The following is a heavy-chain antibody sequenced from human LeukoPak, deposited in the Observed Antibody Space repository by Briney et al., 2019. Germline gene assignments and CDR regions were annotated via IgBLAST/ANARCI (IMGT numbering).Heavy chain of an antibody. CDR2: FYYSGST. V-gene: IGHV4-59*02. D-gene: IGHD6-19*01. J-gene: IGHJ2*01. Sequence: SETLSLTCTVSGGSVSSAYWSWIRQPPGKGLEWIGYFYYSGSTNYNPSLMSRVTISVDTSKNQFSLKLSSVTAADTAVYYCARMYSSGWHFDLWGRGTLVTVSS. CDR3: ARMYSSGWHFDL. CDR1: GGSVSSAY.